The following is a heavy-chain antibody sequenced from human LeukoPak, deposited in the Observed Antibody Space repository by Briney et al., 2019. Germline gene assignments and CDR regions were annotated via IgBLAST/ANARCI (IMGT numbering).Heavy chain of an antibody. J-gene: IGHJ4*02. CDR2: INSDGSST. D-gene: IGHD6-19*01. CDR3: AKQDIRSSAWYD. CDR1: GFTFSTYW. V-gene: IGHV3-74*01. Sequence: GGSLRLSCAASGFTFSTYWMHWVRQAPGTGLVWVSLINSDGSSTNYADSVKGRFTISRDNAKNTLYLQMNSLRAEDTAVYYCAKQDIRSSAWYDWGQGTLVTVSS.